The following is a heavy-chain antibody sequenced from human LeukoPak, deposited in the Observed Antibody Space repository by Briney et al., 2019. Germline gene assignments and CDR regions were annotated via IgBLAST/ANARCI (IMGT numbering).Heavy chain of an antibody. D-gene: IGHD2-15*01. CDR2: IYYGGST. Sequence: SETLSLTCTVSGGSISSYYWSWIRQPPGKGLDWIGYIYYGGSTNYNPSLKSRVTISVDTSKNQFSLKLSSVTAADTAVYYCARGGVVVAATNPYYYYYMDVWGKGTTVTVSS. V-gene: IGHV4-59*01. CDR1: GGSISSYY. CDR3: ARGGVVVAATNPYYYYYMDV. J-gene: IGHJ6*03.